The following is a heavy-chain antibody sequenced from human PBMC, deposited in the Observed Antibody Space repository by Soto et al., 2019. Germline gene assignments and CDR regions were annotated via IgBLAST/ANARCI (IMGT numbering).Heavy chain of an antibody. D-gene: IGHD6-19*01. CDR1: GFTFSDYY. CDR3: ARDTIAVAGEFDY. Sequence: GGSLRLSCAASGFTFSDYYMSWIRQAPGKGLEWVSYISSSGSTIYYADSVKGRFTISRDNAKNSLYLQMNSLKAEDTAVYYCARDTIAVAGEFDYWGQGTLVTVSS. CDR2: ISSSGSTI. V-gene: IGHV3-11*01. J-gene: IGHJ4*02.